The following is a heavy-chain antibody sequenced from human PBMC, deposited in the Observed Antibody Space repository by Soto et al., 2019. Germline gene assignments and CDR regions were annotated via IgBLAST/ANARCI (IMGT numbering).Heavy chain of an antibody. J-gene: IGHJ6*02. D-gene: IGHD4-17*01. CDR3: ARGAGDDYYYYGMDV. CDR1: GGSISSGGYY. V-gene: IGHV4-31*03. Sequence: QVQLQESGPGLVKPSQTLSLTCTVSGGSISSGGYYWSWIRQHPGKGLEWIGYIYYSGSTYYNPSHKSRVTISVDTSKNQFSLKLSSVTAADTAVYYCARGAGDDYYYYGMDVWGQGTTVTVSS. CDR2: IYYSGST.